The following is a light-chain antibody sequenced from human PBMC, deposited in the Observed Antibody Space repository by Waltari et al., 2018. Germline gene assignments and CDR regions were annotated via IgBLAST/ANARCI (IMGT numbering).Light chain of an antibody. J-gene: IGLJ3*02. CDR3: ATWDDSLNGVV. CDR2: RNN. V-gene: IGLV1-44*01. CDR1: TSNIGRNI. Sequence: QSVLTQPPSASGTPGQRVTFSCFGSTSNIGRNIVSWYRHFPGTAPKLLMARNNQRPSWGPDRFSGSKSGTSASLAISGLQSDDEATYYCATWDDSLNGVVFGGGTKLTVL.